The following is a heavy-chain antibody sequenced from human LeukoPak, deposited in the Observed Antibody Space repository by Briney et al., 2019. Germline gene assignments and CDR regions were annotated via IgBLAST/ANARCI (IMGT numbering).Heavy chain of an antibody. CDR3: ARRHTYYYDSSGYPLDAFDI. V-gene: IGHV4-59*01. Sequence: SETLSLTCTVSGGSISSYYWSWIRQPPGKGLEWIGYIYYSGSTNYNPSLKSRVTISVDTSKNQFSLMLSSVTAADTAVYYCARRHTYYYDSSGYPLDAFDIWGQGTMVTVSS. CDR2: IYYSGST. J-gene: IGHJ3*02. D-gene: IGHD3-22*01. CDR1: GGSISSYY.